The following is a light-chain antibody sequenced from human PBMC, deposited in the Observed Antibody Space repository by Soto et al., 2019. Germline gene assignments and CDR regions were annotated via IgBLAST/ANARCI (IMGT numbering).Light chain of an antibody. V-gene: IGKV3-20*01. J-gene: IGKJ1*01. CDR1: QSVSSNF. CDR2: GAS. Sequence: EIVLTQSPGTLPLSPGERATLSCRASQSVSSNFLAWYQQKPGQAPRLLIYGASSRASGIPDRFSGIGSGTDFTLTISRLEPEDFAVYYCQRYGSSPRTFGQGTKVEIK. CDR3: QRYGSSPRT.